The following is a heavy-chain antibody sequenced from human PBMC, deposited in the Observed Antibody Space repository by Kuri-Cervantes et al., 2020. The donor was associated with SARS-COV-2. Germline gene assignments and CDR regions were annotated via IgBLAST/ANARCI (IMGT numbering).Heavy chain of an antibody. CDR1: GGSISSSSYY. D-gene: IGHD2-15*01. CDR2: IYYSGST. CDR3: ARLGGYCSGGSCYYNWFDP. V-gene: IGHV4-39*01. Sequence: SETLSLTCTVPGGSISSSSYYWGWIRQPPGKGLEWIGSIYYSGSTYYNPSLKSRVTISVDTSKNQFSLELSSVTAADTAVYYCARLGGYCSGGSCYYNWFDPWGQGTLVTVSS. J-gene: IGHJ5*02.